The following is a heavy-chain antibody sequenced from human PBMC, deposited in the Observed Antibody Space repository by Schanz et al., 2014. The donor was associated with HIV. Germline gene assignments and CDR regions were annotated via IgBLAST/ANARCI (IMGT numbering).Heavy chain of an antibody. V-gene: IGHV4-34*01. D-gene: IGHD6-13*01. J-gene: IGHJ4*02. Sequence: QVRLQQWGAGLLKPSETLSLTCAVYGASFSDDLWTWIRQPPGKGLEWIGEINHGGNTNYNPSLRSRVTMSVDTSKNQFSLKLNSVTAADTAVYYCARERRGTSRWFGNFYYDSWGQGTQVSV. CDR2: INHGGNT. CDR3: ARERRGTSRWFGNFYYDS. CDR1: GASFSDDL.